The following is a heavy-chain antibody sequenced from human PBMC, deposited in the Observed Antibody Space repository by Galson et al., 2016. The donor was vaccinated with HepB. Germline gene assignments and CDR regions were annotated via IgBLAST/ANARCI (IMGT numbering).Heavy chain of an antibody. CDR2: IYPDDSDT. D-gene: IGHD1-14*01. CDR1: GYSFSRHW. Sequence: SGAEVKKPGESLKISCKGSGYSFSRHWIGWVRQMPGKGLELMGIIYPDDSDTRYSPSFQGQVTISADRSLSTAYLQWSSLEASATAMDYCAGHPNGEPPRPDWFDPWGQGTQVTVSS. J-gene: IGHJ5*02. V-gene: IGHV5-51*01. CDR3: AGHPNGEPPRPDWFDP.